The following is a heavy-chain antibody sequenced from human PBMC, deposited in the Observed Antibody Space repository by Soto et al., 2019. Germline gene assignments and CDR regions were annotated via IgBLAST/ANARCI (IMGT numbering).Heavy chain of an antibody. CDR2: ISAYNGNT. Sequence: QVSWADSGCRYADYGSSWGRPAPGQGSEWMGWISAYNGNTNYAQKLQGRVTMTTDTSTGTAYMELRSLRPDDTAGYYCERDTLAGEDYYYDYGIEVWGQ. CDR1: GCRYADYG. J-gene: IGHJ6*02. V-gene: IGHV1-18*04. D-gene: IGHD3-16*01. CDR3: ERDTLAGEDYYYDYGIEV.